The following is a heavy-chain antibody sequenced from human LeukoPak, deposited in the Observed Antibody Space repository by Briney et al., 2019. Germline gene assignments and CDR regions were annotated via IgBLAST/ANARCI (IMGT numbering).Heavy chain of an antibody. V-gene: IGHV3-11*04. CDR1: GFTFSNAW. D-gene: IGHD6-13*01. CDR2: ISTSGSII. CDR3: ARDATTEPGTVYMDV. J-gene: IGHJ6*03. Sequence: GGSLRLSCAASGFTFSNAWMSWVRQAPGKGLEWILHISTSGSIIHYADSVKGRFTISRDNAKNSLYLQMNSLRAEDTALYFCARDATTEPGTVYMDVWGKGTTVTISS.